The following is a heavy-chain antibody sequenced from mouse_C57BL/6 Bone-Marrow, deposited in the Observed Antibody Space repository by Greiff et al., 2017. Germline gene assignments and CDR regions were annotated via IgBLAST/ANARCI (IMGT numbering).Heavy chain of an antibody. J-gene: IGHJ1*03. CDR1: GYAFSSYW. V-gene: IGHV1-80*01. CDR2: IYPGDGDT. D-gene: IGHD1-1*01. CDR3: ARWDTTVVGRYFDV. Sequence: QVQLKQSGAELVKPGASVKISCKASGYAFSSYWMNWVKQRPGKGLEWIGQIYPGDGDTNYNGKFKGKATLTADKSSSTAYMQLSSLTSEDSAVYFCARWDTTVVGRYFDVWGTGTTVTVSS.